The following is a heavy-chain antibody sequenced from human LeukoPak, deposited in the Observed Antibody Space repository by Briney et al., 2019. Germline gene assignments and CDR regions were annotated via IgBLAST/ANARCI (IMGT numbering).Heavy chain of an antibody. CDR1: GFTFSSYW. CDR2: INSDGSST. J-gene: IGHJ4*02. CDR3: ARTGTTGTRTDH. V-gene: IGHV3-74*01. Sequence: GRPLRLSCAASGFTFSSYWMHWVRQAPGKGLVWVSRINSDGSSTSYADSVKGRFTISRDNAKNTLYLQMNSLRAEDTAVYYCARTGTTGTRTDHWGQGTLVTVSS. D-gene: IGHD1-1*01.